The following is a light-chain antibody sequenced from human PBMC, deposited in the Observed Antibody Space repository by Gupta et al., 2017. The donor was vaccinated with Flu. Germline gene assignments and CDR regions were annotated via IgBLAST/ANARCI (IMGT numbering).Light chain of an antibody. CDR1: SSNIGSNT. CDR3: AAWDDSLNGRV. J-gene: IGLJ3*02. CDR2: SNN. Sequence: QSVPTQPPSASGTPGQRVTISCSGSSSNIGSNTVNWYQQLPGTAPKLLIYSNNQRPSGVPDRFSGSKSGTSASLGVSGLQSEDEADYYCAAWDDSLNGRVFGGGTKLTVL. V-gene: IGLV1-44*01.